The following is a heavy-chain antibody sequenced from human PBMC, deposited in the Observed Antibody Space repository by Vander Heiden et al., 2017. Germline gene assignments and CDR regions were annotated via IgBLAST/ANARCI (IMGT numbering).Heavy chain of an antibody. J-gene: IGHJ4*02. CDR3: ARGSGVVAAAVSFDY. V-gene: IGHV3-53*01. CDR1: GFTVRSHY. D-gene: IGHD6-13*01. Sequence: EVQLVESGGGLIQPGGSLRLSCAASGFTVRSHYMSWVRQAPGKGLEWVSIIYSGGTTYSADSVKGRFTISRDNSKNTLYLQMSSLRVEDTAIYYCARGSGVVAAAVSFDYWGQGALVTVSS. CDR2: IYSGGTT.